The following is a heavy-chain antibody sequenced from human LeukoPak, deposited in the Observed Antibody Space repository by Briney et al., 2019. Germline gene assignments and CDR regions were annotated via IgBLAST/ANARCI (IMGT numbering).Heavy chain of an antibody. V-gene: IGHV3-21*01. Sequence: PGGSLRLSCAASGFTFSSYSMNWVRQAPGKGLEWVSSISSSSSYIYYADSVKGRFTISRDNAKNSLYLQVNSLRAEDTAVYYCARSVGARGAFDIWGQGTMVTVSS. CDR1: GFTFSSYS. J-gene: IGHJ3*02. CDR3: ARSVGARGAFDI. D-gene: IGHD1-26*01. CDR2: ISSSSSYI.